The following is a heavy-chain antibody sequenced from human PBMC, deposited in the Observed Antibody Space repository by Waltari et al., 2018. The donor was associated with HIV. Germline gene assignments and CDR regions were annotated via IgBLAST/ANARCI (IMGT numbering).Heavy chain of an antibody. CDR2: IYYSGST. CDR1: GGSISSSSYY. J-gene: IGHJ6*02. CDR3: ARGGYGGNHYYYYYGMDV. Sequence: QLQLQESGPGLVKPSETLSLTCTVSGGSISSSSYYWGWIRQPPGKGLEWIGSIYYSGSTYYNPSLKSRVTISVDTSKNQFSLKLSSVTAADTAVYYCARGGYGGNHYYYYYGMDVWGQGTTVTVSS. D-gene: IGHD2-15*01. V-gene: IGHV4-39*07.